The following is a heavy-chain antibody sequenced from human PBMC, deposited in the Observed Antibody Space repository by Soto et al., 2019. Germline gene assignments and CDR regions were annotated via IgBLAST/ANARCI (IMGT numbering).Heavy chain of an antibody. Sequence: SETLSLTCTVSGGSVNRSSYYWGWIRQPPGMGLEWIGIIYHSGNTNYNPSLKSRVTISVDTSKNQFSLKLSSVTAADTAVYYCARARYYDFWSGYPAYYYYMDVWGKGTTVTVSS. J-gene: IGHJ6*03. D-gene: IGHD3-3*01. CDR1: GGSVNRSSYY. CDR3: ARARYYDFWSGYPAYYYYMDV. CDR2: IYHSGNT. V-gene: IGHV4-39*07.